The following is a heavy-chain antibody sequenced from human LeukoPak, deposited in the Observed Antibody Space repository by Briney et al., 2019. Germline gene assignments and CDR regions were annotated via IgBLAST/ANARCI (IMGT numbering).Heavy chain of an antibody. CDR3: ARDRAGSWFDP. Sequence: VASVKVSCKASGYTFTGYFMHWVRQAPGQGLEWMGWINPTTGGTNYAQKFQVRVTMTRDTSISTGYMELSSLKSDDTAVYYCARDRAGSWFDPWGQGTLVTVSS. CDR1: GYTFTGYF. CDR2: INPTTGGT. V-gene: IGHV1-2*02. J-gene: IGHJ5*02.